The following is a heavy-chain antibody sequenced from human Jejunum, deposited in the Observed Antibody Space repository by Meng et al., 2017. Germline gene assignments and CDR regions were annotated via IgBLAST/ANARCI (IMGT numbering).Heavy chain of an antibody. CDR1: GGSFIGYY. J-gene: IGHJ4*02. V-gene: IGHV4-34*01. CDR2: INHRGST. D-gene: IGHD3-22*01. CDR3: AREGWANFYNSRGYYWDF. Sequence: SETLSLTCAVYGGSFIGYYWGWIRQSPGKGLEWIGEINHRGSTNYNPSLRSRITISVDTSKNQFSLKLSSVTAGDAAVYYCAREGWANFYNSRGYYWDFWGQGTLVTVSS.